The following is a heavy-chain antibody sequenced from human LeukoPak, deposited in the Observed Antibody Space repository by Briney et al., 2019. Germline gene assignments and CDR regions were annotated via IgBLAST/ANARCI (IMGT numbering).Heavy chain of an antibody. J-gene: IGHJ4*02. CDR3: ARGASRAAAGTKFDY. CDR1: GFTFDDYD. Sequence: GGSLRLSCAASGFTFDDYDMSWVRQAPGKGLEWVSGIRWNSGSTGYADSVKGRFTISRDNAKNSLYLQMNSLRAEDTALYYCARGASRAAAGTKFDYWGQGTLVTVSS. D-gene: IGHD6-13*01. V-gene: IGHV3-20*04. CDR2: IRWNSGST.